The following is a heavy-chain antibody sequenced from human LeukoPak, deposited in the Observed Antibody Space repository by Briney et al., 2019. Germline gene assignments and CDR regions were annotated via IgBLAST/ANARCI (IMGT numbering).Heavy chain of an antibody. CDR1: GFTFSGFS. V-gene: IGHV3-74*01. CDR2: INSDGSST. D-gene: IGHD3-10*01. CDR3: ARPERSGSYNY. Sequence: PGGSLRLSCAASGFTFSGFSMSWVRQAPGKGLVWVSRINSDGSSTSYADSVKGRFTISRDNAKNTLYLQMNSLRAEDTAVYYCARPERSGSYNYWGQGTLVTVSS. J-gene: IGHJ4*02.